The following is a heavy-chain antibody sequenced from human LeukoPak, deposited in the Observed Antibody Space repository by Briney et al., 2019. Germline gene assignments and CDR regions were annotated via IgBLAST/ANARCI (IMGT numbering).Heavy chain of an antibody. D-gene: IGHD3-3*01. CDR1: GYTFTSYD. J-gene: IGHJ3*02. Sequence: ASVKVSCKASGYTFTSYDINWVRQATGQGLEWMGWMNPNSGNTGYAQKFQGGVTMTRNTSLSTAYMELSSLRSEDTAVYYCARHMREFWSRRQPGDAFDIWGQGTMVTVSS. CDR3: ARHMREFWSRRQPGDAFDI. V-gene: IGHV1-8*01. CDR2: MNPNSGNT.